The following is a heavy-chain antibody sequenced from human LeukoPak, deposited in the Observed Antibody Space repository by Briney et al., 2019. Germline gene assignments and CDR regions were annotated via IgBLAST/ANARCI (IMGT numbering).Heavy chain of an antibody. V-gene: IGHV3-23*01. J-gene: IGHJ4*02. CDR1: GFTFSIHA. D-gene: IGHD1-26*01. CDR2: ISASGVMT. CDR3: AKDRSIGTYYTFDH. Sequence: GGSLRLSCAASGFTFSIHAMSWVRRAPGKGLEWVSSISASGVMTYYADSVKGRFTVSRDNSKNSLYLQMSSLTAADTAVYYCAKDRSIGTYYTFDHWGQGTLVTVSS.